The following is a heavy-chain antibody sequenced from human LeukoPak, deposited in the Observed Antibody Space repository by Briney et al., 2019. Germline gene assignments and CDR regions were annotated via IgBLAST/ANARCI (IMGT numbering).Heavy chain of an antibody. CDR3: ARAPSEIGGYYPEYFRH. CDR2: IKSDGST. D-gene: IGHD3-22*01. V-gene: IGHV3-74*01. J-gene: IGHJ1*01. Sequence: GGSLRLSCAASGFTFSTYWMHWVRQDPGKGLVWVSRIKSDGSTNYADSVKGRFTISRDNAKNTVSLQMNSLRPEDTGVYYCARAPSEIGGYYPEYFRHWGQGTLVTVSS. CDR1: GFTFSTYW.